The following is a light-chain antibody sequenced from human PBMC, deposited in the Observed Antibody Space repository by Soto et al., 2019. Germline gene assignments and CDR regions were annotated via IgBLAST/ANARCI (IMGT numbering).Light chain of an antibody. CDR2: SNN. Sequence: SALTQPPSASGTPGQRVTISCSGSSSNIGSNTVNWYQQLPGTAPKLLIHSNNQRPSGVPDRFSGSKSGTSASLAISGLQSEDEADYSCAAWDDSLNGPVFGTGTKVTVL. V-gene: IGLV1-44*01. J-gene: IGLJ1*01. CDR3: AAWDDSLNGPV. CDR1: SSNIGSNT.